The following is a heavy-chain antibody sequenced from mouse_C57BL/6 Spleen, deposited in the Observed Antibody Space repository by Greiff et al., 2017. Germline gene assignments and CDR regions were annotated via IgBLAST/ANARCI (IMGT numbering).Heavy chain of an antibody. Sequence: VQLQQSGAELARPGASVKLSCKASGYTFTSYGISWVKQRTGQGLEWIGEIYPRSGNTYYNEKFKGKATLTADKSSSTAYMELRSLTSEDSAVYFCARLTGTRGFDYWGQGTTLTVSS. CDR3: ARLTGTRGFDY. CDR2: IYPRSGNT. J-gene: IGHJ2*01. CDR1: GYTFTSYG. V-gene: IGHV1-81*01. D-gene: IGHD4-1*01.